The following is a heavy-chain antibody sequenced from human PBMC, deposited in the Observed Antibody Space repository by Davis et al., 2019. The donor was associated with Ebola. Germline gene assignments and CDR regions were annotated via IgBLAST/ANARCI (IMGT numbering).Heavy chain of an antibody. Sequence: ASVKVSCKTSGYTFSGYFIHWVRQAPGKGLEWMGRINPNSGGTNFAQKFQGRVTMTRDTSISTAYMELSSLSSDDTAVYYCAVDSVYYKYSMDVWGKGTTVTVSS. CDR3: AVDSVYYKYSMDV. J-gene: IGHJ6*04. CDR2: INPNSGGT. D-gene: IGHD2-15*01. CDR1: GYTFSGYF. V-gene: IGHV1-2*06.